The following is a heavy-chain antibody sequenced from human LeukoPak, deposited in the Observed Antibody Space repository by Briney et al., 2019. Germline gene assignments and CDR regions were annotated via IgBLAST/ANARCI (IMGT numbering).Heavy chain of an antibody. CDR3: ARWGGAVAGNFDY. CDR2: INPYSGDT. Sequence: ASVKVSCKASGYSFIGYYIHWLRQAPGQGLEWMGWINPYSGDTNYARKFQGRVTMTRDTSISTAYMELSRLRSDDTAVYYCARWGGAVAGNFDYWGQGTLVTVSS. J-gene: IGHJ4*02. CDR1: GYSFIGYY. V-gene: IGHV1-2*02. D-gene: IGHD6-19*01.